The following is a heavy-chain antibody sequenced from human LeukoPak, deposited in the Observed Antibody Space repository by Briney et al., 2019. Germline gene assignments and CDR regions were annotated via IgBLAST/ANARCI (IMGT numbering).Heavy chain of an antibody. CDR3: AKAEEGYDSSGYYEDY. D-gene: IGHD3-22*01. CDR1: GFSFSSYS. Sequence: GGSLRLSCAASGFSFSSYSMSWVGQAPGKGLEWVAVISYDGSNKYYADSVKGRFTISRDNSKNTLYLQMNSLRAEDTAVYYCAKAEEGYDSSGYYEDYWGQGTLVTVSS. V-gene: IGHV3-30*18. CDR2: ISYDGSNK. J-gene: IGHJ4*02.